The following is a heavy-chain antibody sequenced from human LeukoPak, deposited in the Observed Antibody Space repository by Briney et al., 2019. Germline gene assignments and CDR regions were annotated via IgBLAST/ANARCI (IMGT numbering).Heavy chain of an antibody. CDR3: CSQDYYEGAATEY. D-gene: IGHD3-22*01. J-gene: IGHJ4*02. CDR2: IRSKGFGGTT. CDR1: GFKSDDFT. Sequence: PGGSLRLSCTASGFKSDDFTLTWVRQAPGKGLEWIGFIRSKGFGGTTQYAASVQGRFTISRDASKSVVYLGMNSLEFGDTAVYYCCSQDYYEGAATEYWGQGTLVTVSS. V-gene: IGHV3-49*04.